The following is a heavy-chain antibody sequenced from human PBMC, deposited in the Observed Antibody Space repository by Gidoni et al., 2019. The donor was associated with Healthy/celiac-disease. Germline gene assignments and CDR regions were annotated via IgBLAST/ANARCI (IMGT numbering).Heavy chain of an antibody. Sequence: QLQLQESGPGLVKPSETLSLTCTVSGGSISSSSYYWGWIRQPPGKGLEWIGSIYYSGSTYYNPSLKSRVTISVDTSKNQFSLKLSSVTAADTAVYYCARKTELEYAFDIWGQGTMVTVSS. V-gene: IGHV4-39*01. CDR1: GGSISSSSYY. CDR2: IYYSGST. CDR3: ARKTELEYAFDI. J-gene: IGHJ3*02. D-gene: IGHD3-3*01.